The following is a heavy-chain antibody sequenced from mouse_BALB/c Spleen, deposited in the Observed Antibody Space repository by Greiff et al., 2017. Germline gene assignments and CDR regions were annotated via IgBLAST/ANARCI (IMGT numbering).Heavy chain of an antibody. Sequence: EVMLVESGGDLVKPGGSLKLSCAASGFTFSSYGLSWVRPTPDKRLEWVATLSSGGSYTYSPASVKGRFTISRDNAKTTLYLQMSRLKSEDTAMYYCARRGYYGSSYGYAMDYWGQGTSVTVSS. V-gene: IGHV5-6*02. CDR1: GFTFSSYG. J-gene: IGHJ4*01. D-gene: IGHD1-1*01. CDR2: LSSGGSYT. CDR3: ARRGYYGSSYGYAMDY.